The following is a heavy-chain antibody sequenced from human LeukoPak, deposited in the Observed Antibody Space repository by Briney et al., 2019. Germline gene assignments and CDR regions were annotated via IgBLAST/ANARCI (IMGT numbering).Heavy chain of an antibody. D-gene: IGHD5-18*01. V-gene: IGHV3-74*01. CDR2: IMSDGRST. CDR3: AREDTAMVRYFDY. Sequence: PGGSLRLSCAASGFTFTTYGMHWVRQAPGKGLVWVSRIMSDGRSTYADSVKGRFTISRDTAKNTLYLQMNSLRAEDTAVYYCAREDTAMVRYFDYWGQGTLVTVSS. CDR1: GFTFTTYG. J-gene: IGHJ4*02.